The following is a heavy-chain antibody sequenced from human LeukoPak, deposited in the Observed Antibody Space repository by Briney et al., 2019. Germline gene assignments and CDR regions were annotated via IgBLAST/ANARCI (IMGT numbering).Heavy chain of an antibody. Sequence: PGGSLSLSCTASRFTFTSYAMSWVRQAPGKGLEWVSAITGSGGTTYYADFVKGRFTISRDNSKNTLYLQMNGLRVEDTAVYYCAKMQGYFDYWGQGTLVTVPS. CDR2: ITGSGGTT. CDR1: RFTFTSYA. CDR3: AKMQGYFDY. V-gene: IGHV3-23*01. J-gene: IGHJ4*02.